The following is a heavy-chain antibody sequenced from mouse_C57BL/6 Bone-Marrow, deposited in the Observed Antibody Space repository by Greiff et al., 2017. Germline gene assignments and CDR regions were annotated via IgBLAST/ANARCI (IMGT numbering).Heavy chain of an antibody. CDR2: IYPGSGST. CDR1: GYTFTSYW. J-gene: IGHJ1*03. V-gene: IGHV1-55*01. Sequence: VQLQPPGAELVKPGASVKMSCKASGYTFTSYWITWVKQRPGQGLEWIGDIYPGSGSTNYNEKFKSKATLTVDTSSSTAYMQRSSLTSEDSAVYYCARPYYSNYWYFDVWGTGTTVTVSS. D-gene: IGHD2-5*01. CDR3: ARPYYSNYWYFDV.